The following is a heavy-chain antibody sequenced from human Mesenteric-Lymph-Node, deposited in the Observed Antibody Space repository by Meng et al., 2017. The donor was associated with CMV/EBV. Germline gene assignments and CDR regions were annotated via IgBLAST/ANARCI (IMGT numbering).Heavy chain of an antibody. CDR3: ARPFPSWQSPRLDPFGA. D-gene: IGHD6-19*01. V-gene: IGHV4-39*01. CDR1: GDSTSSFYY. CDR2: VHYTGST. Sequence: QVQLRESGPGQVNPSETPSLTFTVSGDSTSSFYYWGWIRQPPGRGLEWIGSVHYTGSTYYSPSLKSRVTVSVDTSKNQFSLRLTSVTAADTAVYYCARPFPSWQSPRLDPFGAWGQGTLVTVSS. J-gene: IGHJ5*02.